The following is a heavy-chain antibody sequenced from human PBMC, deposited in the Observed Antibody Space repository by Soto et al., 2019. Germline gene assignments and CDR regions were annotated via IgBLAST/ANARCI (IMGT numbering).Heavy chain of an antibody. Sequence: SETLSLTCTVSGGSISSGGYYWSWIRQHPGKGLEWIGYIYYSGSTYYNPSLKSRVTISVDTSKNQFSLKLSSVTAADTAVYYCARKNTVGATREGWLDPWGQGTMVTVYS. CDR1: GGSISSGGYY. D-gene: IGHD1-26*01. J-gene: IGHJ5*02. CDR3: ARKNTVGATREGWLDP. CDR2: IYYSGST. V-gene: IGHV4-31*03.